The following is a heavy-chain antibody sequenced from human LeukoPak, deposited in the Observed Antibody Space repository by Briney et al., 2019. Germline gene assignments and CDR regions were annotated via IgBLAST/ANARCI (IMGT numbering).Heavy chain of an antibody. CDR2: ISYSGTT. CDR3: ARDFRTGYDVPRFDP. V-gene: IGHV4-59*01. D-gene: IGHD3/OR15-3a*01. CDR1: NGSTSNYY. Sequence: SETLSLTCAVSNGSTSNYYWSWIRLTPGKGLEWIGYISYSGTTNYNPSLKSRVTMSVDTSRNQFSLKLSSVTAADTAVYYCARDFRTGYDVPRFDPWGQGTLVTVSS. J-gene: IGHJ5*02.